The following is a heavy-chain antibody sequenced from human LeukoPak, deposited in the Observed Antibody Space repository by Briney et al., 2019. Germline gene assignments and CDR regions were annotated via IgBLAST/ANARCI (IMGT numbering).Heavy chain of an antibody. V-gene: IGHV3-74*01. Sequence: GGSLRLSCAASGFTFSSYWMHWVRQVPGKGLVWVSRINSDGSSTTYADSVKGRFTISRDNAKSTLYLQMNSLRAEDTAVYYCATLAENRDLGYYFDSWGQGTLVTVSS. CDR3: ATLAENRDLGYYFDS. J-gene: IGHJ4*02. CDR2: INSDGSST. CDR1: GFTFSSYW. D-gene: IGHD3-16*01.